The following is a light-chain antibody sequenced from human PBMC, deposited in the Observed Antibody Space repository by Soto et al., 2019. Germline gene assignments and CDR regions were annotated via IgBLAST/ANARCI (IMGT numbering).Light chain of an antibody. CDR3: QQYNNWLT. Sequence: EIVMTQSPATLSVSPGERATLSCRSSQSVSSNLAWYQQKPGQAPRLLIYGASTRATGIPARFSGSGSGTEFTLTISSLQSEDFAAYYCQQYNNWLTFGGGTKLDIK. V-gene: IGKV3-15*01. CDR1: QSVSSN. J-gene: IGKJ4*01. CDR2: GAS.